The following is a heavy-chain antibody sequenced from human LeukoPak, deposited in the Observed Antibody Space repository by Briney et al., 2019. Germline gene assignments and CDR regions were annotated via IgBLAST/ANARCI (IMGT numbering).Heavy chain of an antibody. D-gene: IGHD3-22*01. Sequence: SVKVSCKASGGTFSSYAISWVRQAPGQGLEWMGGIIPIFGTANYAQKFQGRVTITADKSTSTAYMELSSLRSEDTAVYYCATDLKSDSSGYYYFDYWGRGTLVTVSS. CDR2: IIPIFGTA. CDR3: ATDLKSDSSGYYYFDY. CDR1: GGTFSSYA. J-gene: IGHJ4*02. V-gene: IGHV1-69*06.